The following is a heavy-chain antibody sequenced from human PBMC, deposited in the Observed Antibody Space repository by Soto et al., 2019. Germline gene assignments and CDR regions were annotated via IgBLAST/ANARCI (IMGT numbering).Heavy chain of an antibody. V-gene: IGHV2-5*02. CDR2: IYWDDDK. Sequence: QITVNEAGHTVVRPTETLTLTCRFSGFSRTTSGVGVGWIRQSPGKAPEWLALIYWDDDKRYSASLKSRLTITKDTSKNQVVRTVSDLDPTDTATYYCAHRVLRTVFGLVTTTAIYFDFWGQGTPFAVSS. J-gene: IGHJ4*02. CDR1: GFSRTTSGVG. CDR3: AHRVLRTVFGLVTTTAIYFDF. D-gene: IGHD3-3*01.